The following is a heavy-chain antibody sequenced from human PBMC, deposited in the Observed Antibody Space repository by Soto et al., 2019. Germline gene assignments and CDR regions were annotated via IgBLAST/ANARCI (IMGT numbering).Heavy chain of an antibody. V-gene: IGHV1-3*01. CDR1: GYTLTNFA. CDR2: INAGTGNR. J-gene: IGHJ4*02. Sequence: ASVKVSCKASGYTLTNFAVHWVRQAPGQRLEWMGWINAGTGNRKYSQKFQDGVTITRDTSASTTYMELSSLISEDTAVYYCATDPFYDSSGYYSLYFDYWGQGTLVTVSS. CDR3: ATDPFYDSSGYYSLYFDY. D-gene: IGHD3-22*01.